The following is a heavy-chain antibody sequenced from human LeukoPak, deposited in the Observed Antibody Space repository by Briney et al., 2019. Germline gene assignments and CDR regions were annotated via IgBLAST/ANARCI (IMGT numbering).Heavy chain of an antibody. D-gene: IGHD5-24*01. V-gene: IGHV4-34*01. CDR3: AKDDAWLQYGN. CDR2: INHSGSI. Sequence: PSETLSLTCAVYGGSFSDYYWSWIRQPPGKGLEWIGEINHSGSINYNPSLKSRVTISVDTSKNQFSLKLSSVTAADTAVYYCAKDDAWLQYGNWGRGTLVTVSS. J-gene: IGHJ4*02. CDR1: GGSFSDYY.